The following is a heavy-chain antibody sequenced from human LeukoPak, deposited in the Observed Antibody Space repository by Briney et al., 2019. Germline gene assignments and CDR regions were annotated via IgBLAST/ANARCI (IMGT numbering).Heavy chain of an antibody. CDR1: GGSISSGGYS. J-gene: IGHJ3*02. D-gene: IGHD2-15*01. V-gene: IGHV4-30-4*07. Sequence: SETLSLTCAVSGGSISSGGYSWSWVRQPPGKGLEWIGYIYYSGTTNYNPSLKSRVTMSVDTSKNQFSLKLSSVTAADTAVYYCAREACSSGSCDAFDIWGQGTMLTVSS. CDR3: AREACSSGSCDAFDI. CDR2: IYYSGTT.